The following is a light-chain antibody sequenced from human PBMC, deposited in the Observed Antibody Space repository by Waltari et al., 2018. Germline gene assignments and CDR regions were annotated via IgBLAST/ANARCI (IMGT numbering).Light chain of an antibody. Sequence: QSLLTPPPSVSAAPGQQDTISLSGSNSNVGQNYVFCFQPFVGLAPRLLSYKNLWRPSVVSDRFAASKSGTSASLFIAVLRSEDEALYYCSAWDDSRCGLWVFGGGTRVTVL. CDR2: KNL. J-gene: IGLJ3*02. CDR1: NSNVGQNY. V-gene: IGLV1-47*01. CDR3: SAWDDSRCGLWV.